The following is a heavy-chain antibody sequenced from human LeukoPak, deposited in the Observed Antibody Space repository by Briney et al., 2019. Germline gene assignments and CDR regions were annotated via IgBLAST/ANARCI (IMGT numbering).Heavy chain of an antibody. CDR3: ASGGKYCTGGACYGD. CDR1: GFIVSDDY. J-gene: IGHJ4*02. Sequence: GGSLRLSCAASGFIVSDDYISWVRQTPGKGLEWVSVIYSGGATFYADSVKGRFTISRDNSKNTGHLQMNSLRAEDTAVYYCASGGKYCTGGACYGDWGQGTLVTVSS. D-gene: IGHD2-8*02. CDR2: IYSGGAT. V-gene: IGHV3-53*01.